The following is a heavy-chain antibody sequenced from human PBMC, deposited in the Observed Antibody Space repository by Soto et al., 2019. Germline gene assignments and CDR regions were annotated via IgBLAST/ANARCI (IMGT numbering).Heavy chain of an antibody. CDR3: ARVGDYYGSEPDYYYYGMDV. Sequence: GGSLRLSCAASGFTFSSYGMHWVRQAPGKGLEWVAVIWYDGSNKYYADSVKGRFTISRDNSKNTLYLQMNSLRAEDTAVYYCARVGDYYGSEPDYYYYGMDVWGQGTTVTVSS. D-gene: IGHD3-10*01. CDR2: IWYDGSNK. V-gene: IGHV3-33*01. J-gene: IGHJ6*02. CDR1: GFTFSSYG.